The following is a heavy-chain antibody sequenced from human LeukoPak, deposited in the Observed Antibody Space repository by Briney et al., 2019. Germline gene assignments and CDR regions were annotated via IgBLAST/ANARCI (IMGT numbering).Heavy chain of an antibody. Sequence: SETLSLTCTVSGGSISSSSYYWSWIRQPPGKGLEWIGYIYYSGSTYYNLSLKSRVTISVDRSKNQFSLNLSSVTAADTAVYYCARLTSGSGTYLFDYWGQGTLVTVSS. D-gene: IGHD3-10*01. V-gene: IGHV4-39*07. J-gene: IGHJ4*02. CDR2: IYYSGST. CDR3: ARLTSGSGTYLFDY. CDR1: GGSISSSSYY.